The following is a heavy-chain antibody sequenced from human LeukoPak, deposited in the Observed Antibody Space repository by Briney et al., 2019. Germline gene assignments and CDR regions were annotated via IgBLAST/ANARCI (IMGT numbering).Heavy chain of an antibody. CDR2: ISSSGSTI. D-gene: IGHD2-15*01. Sequence: PGGSLRLSCAASGFTFSDYYMSWIRQAPGKGLEWVSYISSSGSTIYYADSVKGRFTISRDNAKNSLYLQMNSLRAEDTAVYYCAKDLNGYCSGGSCYTPFDIWGQGTMVTVSS. CDR1: GFTFSDYY. J-gene: IGHJ3*02. V-gene: IGHV3-11*04. CDR3: AKDLNGYCSGGSCYTPFDI.